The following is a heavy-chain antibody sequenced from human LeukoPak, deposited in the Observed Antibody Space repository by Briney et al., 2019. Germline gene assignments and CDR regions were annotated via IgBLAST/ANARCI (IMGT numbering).Heavy chain of an antibody. D-gene: IGHD6-13*01. CDR1: GYTFTSYS. Sequence: ASVKVSCKASGYTFTSYSINWVRQAPGQGLEWMGWIDSKTGNPTYAQGFTGRFVFSLDTSVTTAYLQISSLKAEDTAVYYCARDSNRYSSSWYGSYYYYYYYMDVWGKGTTVTVSS. CDR2: IDSKTGNP. CDR3: ARDSNRYSSSWYGSYYYYYYYMDV. J-gene: IGHJ6*03. V-gene: IGHV7-4-1*02.